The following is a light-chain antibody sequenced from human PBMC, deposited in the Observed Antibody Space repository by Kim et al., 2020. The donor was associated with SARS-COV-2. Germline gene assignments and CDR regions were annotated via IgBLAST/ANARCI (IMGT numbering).Light chain of an antibody. CDR2: GAS. Sequence: ASVGDRVPITCRASQDIRNDFGWYQQNPGRAPKRLIYGASSLQSGVPSRFSGSGSGTEFTLTISSLQPEDFATYFCLQHNTYPITFGQGTRLEIK. J-gene: IGKJ5*01. CDR1: QDIRND. CDR3: LQHNTYPIT. V-gene: IGKV1-17*01.